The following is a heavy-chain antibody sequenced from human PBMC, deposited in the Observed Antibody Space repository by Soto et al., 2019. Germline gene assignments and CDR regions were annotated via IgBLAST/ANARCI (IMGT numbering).Heavy chain of an antibody. J-gene: IGHJ4*02. Sequence: QVQLQESGPGLVKPSGTLSLTCTVSGGSINNNYWSWIRQPPGKGLEWIGYIYYSGSTNYNPSLKGRVTISVDPSKNQVSLKLGSVTAADTAVYFCARGGWSNDYWGQGTLVTVSS. CDR2: IYYSGST. V-gene: IGHV4-59*01. CDR1: GGSINNNY. CDR3: ARGGWSNDY.